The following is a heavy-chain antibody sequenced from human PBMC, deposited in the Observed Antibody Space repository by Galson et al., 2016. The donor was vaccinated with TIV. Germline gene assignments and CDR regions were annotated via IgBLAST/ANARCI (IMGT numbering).Heavy chain of an antibody. CDR3: ARSVSAGSGWVDP. V-gene: IGHV5-10-1*01. CDR1: GYSFTNYW. J-gene: IGHJ5*02. D-gene: IGHD2-8*01. Sequence: QSGAEVKKPGESLRISCKTSGYSFTNYWITWVRQMPGKGLEWMGSIDNRDSYTNYSPPFEGHVTISADKSISTAYLEWPSLKASDSAIYYCARSVSAGSGWVDPWGQGTLVTVSS. CDR2: IDNRDSYT.